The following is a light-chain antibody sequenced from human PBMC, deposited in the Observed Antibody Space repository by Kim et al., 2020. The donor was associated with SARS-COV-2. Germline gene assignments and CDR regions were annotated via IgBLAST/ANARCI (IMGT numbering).Light chain of an antibody. J-gene: IGKJ5*01. CDR2: GAS. CDR1: QSVSSSY. V-gene: IGKV3-20*01. Sequence: GERATLSCRASQSVSSSYLAWYQQKPGQAPRLRIYGASSRATGIPDRFSGSGSGTDFTLTISRLEPEDFAVYYCQQYGSSPHSITFGQGTRLEIK. CDR3: QQYGSSPHSIT.